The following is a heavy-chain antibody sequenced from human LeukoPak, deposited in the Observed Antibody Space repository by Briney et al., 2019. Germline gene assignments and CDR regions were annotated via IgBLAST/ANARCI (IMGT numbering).Heavy chain of an antibody. V-gene: IGHV3-48*01. Sequence: PGGSLRLSCAASGFTFSTYSMNWVRQAPGKGLEWVSFIRSSGSTVYYADSVKGRFTISRDNDKSSLYLQMNSLRAEDTAVYYCAKDPGMWELLWYFDSWGQGVMVTVSS. CDR1: GFTFSTYS. J-gene: IGHJ4*02. CDR2: IRSSGSTV. CDR3: AKDPGMWELLWYFDS. D-gene: IGHD1-26*01.